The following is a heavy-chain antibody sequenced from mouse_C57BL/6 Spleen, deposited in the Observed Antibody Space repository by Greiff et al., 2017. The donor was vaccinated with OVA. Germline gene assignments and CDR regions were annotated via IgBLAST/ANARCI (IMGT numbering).Heavy chain of an antibody. V-gene: IGHV2-2*01. CDR2: IWSGGST. Sequence: VKLMESGPGLVQPSQSLSITCTVSGFSLTSYGVHWVRQSPGKGLEWLGVIWSGGSTDYNAAFITRLSISKDNSKSQVFFKMNSLQADDTAIYYCARKLKGYGWYFDVWGTGTTVTVSS. CDR3: ARKLKGYGWYFDV. D-gene: IGHD3-1*01. CDR1: GFSLTSYG. J-gene: IGHJ1*03.